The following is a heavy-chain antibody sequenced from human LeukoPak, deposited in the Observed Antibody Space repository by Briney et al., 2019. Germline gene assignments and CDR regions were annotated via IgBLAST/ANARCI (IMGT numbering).Heavy chain of an antibody. Sequence: ASVKVSCKASGYTFTSYGISWVRQAPGQGLEWMGWISAYNGNTNYAQKLQGRVTMTTDTSTSTAYMELRSLRSEGTAVYYCARATITFGGVIGNYYYYGMDVWGQGTTVTVSS. J-gene: IGHJ6*02. V-gene: IGHV1-18*01. CDR2: ISAYNGNT. D-gene: IGHD3-16*02. CDR1: GYTFTSYG. CDR3: ARATITFGGVIGNYYYYGMDV.